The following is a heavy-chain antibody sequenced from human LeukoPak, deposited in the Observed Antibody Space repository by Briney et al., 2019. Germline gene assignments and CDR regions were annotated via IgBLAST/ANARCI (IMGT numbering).Heavy chain of an antibody. CDR1: GGSISSGSYY. D-gene: IGHD3-22*01. CDR2: IYTSGST. Sequence: SQTLSLTCTVSGGSISSGSYYWSWIRQPAGKGLEWIGRIYTSGSTNYNPSLESRVTISLDTSKSQFSLKLSSVTAADTAVYYCARDGSGYYDTSGYRNWGQGTLVTVSS. CDR3: ARDGSGYYDTSGYRN. J-gene: IGHJ4*02. V-gene: IGHV4-61*02.